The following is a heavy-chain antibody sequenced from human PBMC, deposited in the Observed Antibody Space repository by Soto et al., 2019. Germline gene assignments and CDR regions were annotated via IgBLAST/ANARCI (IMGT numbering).Heavy chain of an antibody. CDR2: FFSAEKT. CDR1: GVSISSSGDY. CDR3: ARLPLTTVHGTGADY. J-gene: IGHJ4*02. V-gene: IGHV4-39*01. D-gene: IGHD4-17*01. Sequence: QLHLQESGPGLVKPSETLSLTCTVSGVSISSSGDYWGWIRQPPGKGLEWIGTFFSAEKTYYHPSLNSRLTISVDTSKNQFSLNLSSVTAADTAVYYCARLPLTTVHGTGADYWGQGTLVTVSS.